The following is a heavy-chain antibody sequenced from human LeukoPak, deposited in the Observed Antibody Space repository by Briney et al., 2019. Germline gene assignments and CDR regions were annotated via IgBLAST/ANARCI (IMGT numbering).Heavy chain of an antibody. J-gene: IGHJ4*02. CDR2: ILYDGSNK. D-gene: IGHD6-6*01. V-gene: IGHV3-30*04. CDR3: ASSSSSRGQGAFDY. CDR1: GFTFSSYA. Sequence: PGRSLRLSCAASGFTFSSYAMHWVRQAPGKGLEWVSLILYDGSNKYYADSVKGRFTISRDNSKNTLYLQMNSLRAEDTAVYYCASSSSSRGQGAFDYWGQGTLVTVSS.